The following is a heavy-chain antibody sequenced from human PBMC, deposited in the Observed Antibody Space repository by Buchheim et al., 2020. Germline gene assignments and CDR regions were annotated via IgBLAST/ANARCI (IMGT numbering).Heavy chain of an antibody. CDR3: ARGGSYYYPYYFDY. J-gene: IGHJ4*02. CDR2: IYYSGST. V-gene: IGHV4-59*01. CDR1: GGSISSYY. Sequence: QVQLQESGPGLVKPSETLSLTCTVSGGSISSYYWSWIRQPPGKGLEWIGYIYYSGSTNYNPSLKSRVTISVDTSKNQFSLNLSSVTAADTAVYYCARGGSYYYPYYFDYWGQGTL. D-gene: IGHD1-26*01.